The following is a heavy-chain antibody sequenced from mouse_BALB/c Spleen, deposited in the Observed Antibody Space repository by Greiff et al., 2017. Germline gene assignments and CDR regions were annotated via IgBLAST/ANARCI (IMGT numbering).Heavy chain of an antibody. CDR3: ASHYYGSSYDAMDY. V-gene: IGHV3-8*02. D-gene: IGHD1-1*01. CDR1: GDSITSGY. J-gene: IGHJ4*01. CDR2: ISYSGST. Sequence: EVKLVESGPSLVKPSQTLSLTCSVTGDSITSGYWNWIRKFPGNKLEYMGYISYSGSTYYNPSLKSRISITRDTSKNQYYLQLNSVTTEDTATYYCASHYYGSSYDAMDYWGQGTSVTVSS.